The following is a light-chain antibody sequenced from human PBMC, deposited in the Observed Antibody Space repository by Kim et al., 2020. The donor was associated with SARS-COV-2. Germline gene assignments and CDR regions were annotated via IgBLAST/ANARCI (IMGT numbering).Light chain of an antibody. CDR3: QQRSNWPLT. J-gene: IGKJ4*01. V-gene: IGKV3-11*01. CDR2: DAS. CDR1: QSVSNY. Sequence: FPGERATPTCRASQSVSNYVAWYQQKPGQAPRPLIYDASNRATGIPARFSGSGSGTDFTLTISSLEPEDFAVYYCQQRSNWPLTFGGGTKVDIK.